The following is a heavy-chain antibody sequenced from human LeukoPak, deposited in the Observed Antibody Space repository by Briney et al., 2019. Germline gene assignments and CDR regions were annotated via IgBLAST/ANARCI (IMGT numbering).Heavy chain of an antibody. Sequence: GASVKVSCKASGGTFSSYAISWVRQAPGQGLEWMGGIIPIFGTANYAQKFQGRVTITADESTSTAYMELSSLRSEDTAVYYCARGGDSRQWEPLTYYFDYWGQGTLVTVSS. D-gene: IGHD1-26*01. CDR3: ARGGDSRQWEPLTYYFDY. J-gene: IGHJ4*02. CDR1: GGTFSSYA. CDR2: IIPIFGTA. V-gene: IGHV1-69*13.